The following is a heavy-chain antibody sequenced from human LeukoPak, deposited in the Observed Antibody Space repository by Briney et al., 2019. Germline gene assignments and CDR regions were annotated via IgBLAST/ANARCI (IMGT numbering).Heavy chain of an antibody. Sequence: GGSLRLSCAASGFTFSSYGMSWVRQAPGKGLEWVSDISGSGGSTYYADSVKGRFTISRDNSKNTLYLQMNSLRAEDTAVYYCAKEHGGNSWYEDAFDIWGQGTMVTVSS. D-gene: IGHD6-13*01. CDR2: ISGSGGST. V-gene: IGHV3-23*01. CDR1: GFTFSSYG. J-gene: IGHJ3*02. CDR3: AKEHGGNSWYEDAFDI.